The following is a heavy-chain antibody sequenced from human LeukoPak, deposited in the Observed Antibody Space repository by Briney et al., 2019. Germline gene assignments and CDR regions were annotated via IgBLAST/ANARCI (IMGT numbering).Heavy chain of an antibody. CDR3: ARDIASFFGYNSWGFFDY. Sequence: SETLSLTCTVSGGSISSYYWSWIRQPPGKGPEWIGYIYYSGSTNYNPSLKSRVTISVDTSKNQFSLKLSSVTAADTAVYYCARDIASFFGYNSWGFFDYWGQGTLVTVSS. V-gene: IGHV4-59*01. CDR1: GGSISSYY. D-gene: IGHD5-24*01. J-gene: IGHJ4*02. CDR2: IYYSGST.